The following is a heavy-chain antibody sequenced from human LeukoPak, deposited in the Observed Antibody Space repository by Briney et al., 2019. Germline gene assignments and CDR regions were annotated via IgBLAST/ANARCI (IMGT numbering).Heavy chain of an antibody. J-gene: IGHJ4*02. CDR3: ATFGPERYSSSLWVFDY. D-gene: IGHD6-6*01. CDR1: GYTLTELS. V-gene: IGHV1-24*01. Sequence: ASVKVSCKVSGYTLTELSMHWVRQAPGKGLEWMGGFDPEDGETIYAQKFQGRVTMTEDTSTDTAYMELSSLRSEDTAVYYCATFGPERYSSSLWVFDYWGQGTLVTVSS. CDR2: FDPEDGET.